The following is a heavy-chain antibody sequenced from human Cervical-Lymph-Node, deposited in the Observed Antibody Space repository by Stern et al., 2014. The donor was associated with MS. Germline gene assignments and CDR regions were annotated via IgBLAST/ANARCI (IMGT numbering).Heavy chain of an antibody. V-gene: IGHV1-69*01. CDR3: ARVTVVEPVAVGYMDV. Sequence: VQLEESGAEVKKPGSSVKVSCKVSGGTFNTYAFTWVRQAPGQGPEWMGGIIPIFGSANYAQKFQGRVTITADETTSTTYMEVSSLRSEDTAVYYCARVTVVEPVAVGYMDVWGQGTTVTVSS. D-gene: IGHD2-2*01. CDR1: GGTFNTYA. J-gene: IGHJ6*02. CDR2: IIPIFGSA.